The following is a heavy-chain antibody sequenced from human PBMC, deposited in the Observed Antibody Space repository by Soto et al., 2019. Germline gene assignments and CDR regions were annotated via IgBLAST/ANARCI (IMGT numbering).Heavy chain of an antibody. CDR2: ICWDDDK. J-gene: IGHJ6*02. D-gene: IGHD3-10*01. CDR3: AHMDYGFYGMDV. V-gene: IGHV2-5*02. Sequence: SGPTMVNPTQTLPLTCTFSGFSLSTSGVGVGWIRQPPGKALEWLAVICWDDDKRYSPSLKSRLTITRDTSKNQVVLTMTDMDPVDTATYYCAHMDYGFYGMDVWGQGT. CDR1: GFSLSTSGVG.